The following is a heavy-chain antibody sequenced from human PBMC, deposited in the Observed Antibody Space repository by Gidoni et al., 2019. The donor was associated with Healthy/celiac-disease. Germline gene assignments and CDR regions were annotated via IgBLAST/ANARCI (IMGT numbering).Heavy chain of an antibody. V-gene: IGHV4-59*08. CDR1: GGSISSYY. CDR2: IYYSGST. Sequence: QVQLQESGPGLVKPSETLSLTCTVSGGSISSYYWSWIRPPPGKGLEWIGYIYYSGSTNYNPSLKSRVTISVDTSKNQFSLKLSSVTAADTAVYYCARHMGWGDYYFDYWGQGTLVTVSS. J-gene: IGHJ4*02. D-gene: IGHD7-27*01. CDR3: ARHMGWGDYYFDY.